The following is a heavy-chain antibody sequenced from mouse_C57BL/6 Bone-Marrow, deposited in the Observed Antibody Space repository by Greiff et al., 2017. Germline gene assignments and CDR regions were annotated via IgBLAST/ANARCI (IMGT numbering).Heavy chain of an antibody. CDR2: IYPGSGST. J-gene: IGHJ2*01. V-gene: IGHV1-55*01. D-gene: IGHD4-1*01. CDR1: GYTFTSYW. Sequence: QVQLKQPGAELVKPGASVKMSCKASGYTFTSYWITWVKQRPGQGLEWIGDIYPGSGSTNYNEKFKSKATLTVDTSSSTAYMQLSSLTSEDSAVYYCARKTNWALVDYGGQGTTLTVSS. CDR3: ARKTNWALVDY.